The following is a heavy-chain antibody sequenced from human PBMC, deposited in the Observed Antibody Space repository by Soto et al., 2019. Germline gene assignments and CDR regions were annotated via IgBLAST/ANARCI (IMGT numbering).Heavy chain of an antibody. Sequence: GASVKVSCKASGYTFTGYYMHWVRQAPGQGLEWMGWINPNSGGTNYARKFQGWVTMTRDTSISTAYMELSRLRSDDTAVYYCARDVGYCSSTSCYSGMDVWGQGTTVTVSS. CDR2: INPNSGGT. CDR1: GYTFTGYY. J-gene: IGHJ6*02. D-gene: IGHD2-2*01. V-gene: IGHV1-2*04. CDR3: ARDVGYCSSTSCYSGMDV.